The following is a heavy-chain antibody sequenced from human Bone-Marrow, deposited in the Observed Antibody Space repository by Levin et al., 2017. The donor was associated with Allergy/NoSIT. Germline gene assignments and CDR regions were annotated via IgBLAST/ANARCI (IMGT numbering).Heavy chain of an antibody. CDR2: ISYDGSNK. D-gene: IGHD2-2*01. Sequence: GESLKISCAASGFTFSSYAMHWVRQAPGKGLEWVAVISYDGSNKYYADSVKGRFTISRDNSKNTLYLQMNSLRAEDTAVYYCARDRGISYATPDYWGQGTLVTVSS. CDR3: ARDRGISYATPDY. V-gene: IGHV3-30-3*01. J-gene: IGHJ4*02. CDR1: GFTFSSYA.